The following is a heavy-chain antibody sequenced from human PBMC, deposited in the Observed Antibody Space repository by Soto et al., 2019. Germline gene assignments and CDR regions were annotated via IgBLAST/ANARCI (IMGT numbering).Heavy chain of an antibody. Sequence: SVKVSCKASGYTFTTYGINWVRQAPGQGLEWMGWIIPIFGTANYAQKFQGRVTITADESTSTAYMELSSLRSEDTAVYYCATDSSGPMYNWFDPWGQGTLVTVSS. CDR3: ATDSSGPMYNWFDP. CDR1: GYTFTTYG. V-gene: IGHV1-69*13. J-gene: IGHJ5*02. CDR2: IIPIFGTA. D-gene: IGHD3-22*01.